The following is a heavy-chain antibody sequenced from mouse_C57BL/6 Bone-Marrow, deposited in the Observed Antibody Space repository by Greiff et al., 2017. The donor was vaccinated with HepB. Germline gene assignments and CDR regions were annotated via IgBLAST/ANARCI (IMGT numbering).Heavy chain of an antibody. Sequence: QVQLQQPGAELVKPGASVKMSCKASGYTFTSYWITWVKQRPGQGLEWIGDISPGSGSTNYNEKFKSKATLTVDTSSSTAYRQLSSLTSEDSAVYYCARRKLCFDYWGQGTTLTVSS. CDR3: ARRKLCFDY. V-gene: IGHV1-55*01. J-gene: IGHJ2*01. CDR1: GYTFTSYW. D-gene: IGHD4-1*01. CDR2: ISPGSGST.